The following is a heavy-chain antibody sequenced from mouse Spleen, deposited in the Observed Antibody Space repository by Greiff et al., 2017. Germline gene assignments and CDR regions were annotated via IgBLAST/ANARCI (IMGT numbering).Heavy chain of an antibody. Sequence: VQLQQSGAELVRPGSSVKLSCKASGYTFTSYWMHWVKQRPIQGLEWIGNIDPSDSDTHYNQKFKDKATLTVDKSSSTAYMQLSSLTSEDSAVYYCARRGGSSTDWYFDVWGAGTTVTVSS. D-gene: IGHD1-1*01. CDR1: GYTFTSYW. V-gene: IGHV1-52*01. J-gene: IGHJ1*01. CDR3: ARRGGSSTDWYFDV. CDR2: IDPSDSDT.